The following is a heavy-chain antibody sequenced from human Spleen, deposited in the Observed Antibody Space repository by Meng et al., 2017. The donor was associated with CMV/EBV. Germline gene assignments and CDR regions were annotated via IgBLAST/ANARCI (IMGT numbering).Heavy chain of an antibody. J-gene: IGHJ3*02. D-gene: IGHD2-2*02. CDR1: GGSISSGDYY. CDR3: ARVMWKSRYCSSTSCYRGAFDI. CDR2: INHSGST. V-gene: IGHV4-39*07. Sequence: SETLSLTCTVSGGSISSGDYYWSWIRQPPGKGLEWIGEINHSGSTNYNPSLKSRVTISVDTSKNQFSLKLSSVTAADTAVYYCARVMWKSRYCSSTSCYRGAFDIWGQGTMVTVSS.